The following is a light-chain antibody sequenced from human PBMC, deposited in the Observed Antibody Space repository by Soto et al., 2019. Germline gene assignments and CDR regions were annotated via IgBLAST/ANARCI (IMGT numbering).Light chain of an antibody. CDR1: SSDIGAYNY. J-gene: IGLJ3*02. CDR2: EVS. CDR3: TSYVGRDSGV. V-gene: IGLV2-8*01. Sequence: QSALTQPPSASGSPGQSVTISCTGTSSDIGAYNYVSWYQQYPGKAPKLMIYEVSKRPSGVPDRFSGSKSGNTASLTVSGLQAEDEADYYCTSYVGRDSGVFGGGTKLTFL.